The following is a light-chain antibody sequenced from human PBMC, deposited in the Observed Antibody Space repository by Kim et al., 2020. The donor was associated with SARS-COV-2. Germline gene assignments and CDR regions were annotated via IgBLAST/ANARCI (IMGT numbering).Light chain of an antibody. J-gene: IGKJ1*01. V-gene: IGKV1-9*01. CDR3: QQYNFLPRT. Sequence: DIQLTQSPSFLSASVGDRVTITCRASQDIGNYLAWYQQDPGKAPKLLIYAASTLQTGVPSRFSGSGSGTEFTLTISSLQPEDFTTYSCQQYNFLPRTYGQETKVDIK. CDR2: AAS. CDR1: QDIGNY.